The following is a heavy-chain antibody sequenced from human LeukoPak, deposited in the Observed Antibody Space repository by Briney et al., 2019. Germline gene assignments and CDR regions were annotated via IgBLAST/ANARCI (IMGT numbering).Heavy chain of an antibody. Sequence: GGSLRLSCAASGFTFRSYSMNWVRQAPGKGLEWVSYISSSSSTIYYADSVKGRFTISRDNAKNSLYLQMNSLRAEDTAVYYCARAAYQLLWVWFDPWGQGTLVTVSS. J-gene: IGHJ5*02. CDR2: ISSSSSTI. CDR1: GFTFRSYS. CDR3: ARAAYQLLWVWFDP. D-gene: IGHD2-2*01. V-gene: IGHV3-48*04.